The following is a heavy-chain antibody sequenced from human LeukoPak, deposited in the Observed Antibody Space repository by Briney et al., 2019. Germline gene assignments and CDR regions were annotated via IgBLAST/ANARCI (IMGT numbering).Heavy chain of an antibody. J-gene: IGHJ6*03. CDR1: GFTFSSYS. CDR3: ARVGSGSSSYGYYYMDV. CDR2: ISSSSSYI. Sequence: GGSLRLSCAASGFTFSSYSMNWVRQAPGKGLESVSSISSSSSYIYYADSVKGRFTISRDNAKNSLYLQMNSLRAEDTAVCYCARVGSGSSSYGYYYMDVWGKGTTVTVSS. V-gene: IGHV3-21*01. D-gene: IGHD6-6*01.